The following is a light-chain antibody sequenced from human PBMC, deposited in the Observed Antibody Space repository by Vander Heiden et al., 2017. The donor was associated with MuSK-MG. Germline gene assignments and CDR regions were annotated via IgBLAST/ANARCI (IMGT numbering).Light chain of an antibody. Sequence: YEVTQPPSVSVSPGQTASLTCSGDKLGDKYASWYQQKAGQSPELVIYQNRKRPSGIPERFSGSNSGNTATLTISETQAMDEADYYCQAWDSSSNMIFGGGTKLTVL. J-gene: IGLJ2*01. V-gene: IGLV3-1*01. CDR3: QAWDSSSNMI. CDR2: QNR. CDR1: KLGDKY.